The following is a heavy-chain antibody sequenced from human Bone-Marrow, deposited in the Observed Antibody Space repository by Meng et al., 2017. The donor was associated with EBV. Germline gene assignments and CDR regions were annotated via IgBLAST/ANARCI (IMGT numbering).Heavy chain of an antibody. D-gene: IGHD3-10*01. J-gene: IGHJ4*02. V-gene: IGHV1-69*01. CDR1: GLAFITTS. Sequence: SGAYVKDSWPCVKVACKGSGLAFITTSYWLVRQAPGLVLEWMSGFIPILGTPTYAKKYQDRVTITADEYTGNAYMELSVLRSEDTAVYYCARESGRGYTPDFWGQGTLVTVSS. CDR2: FIPILGTP. CDR3: ARESGRGYTPDF.